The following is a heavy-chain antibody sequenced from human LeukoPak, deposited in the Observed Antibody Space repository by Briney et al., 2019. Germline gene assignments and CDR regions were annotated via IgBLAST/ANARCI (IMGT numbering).Heavy chain of an antibody. Sequence: ASVKVSCKAAGYTFTGYYMFWVRQAPGQGLEWMGWISAYNGNTNYAQKLQGRVTMTTDTSTSTAYMELRSLRSDYTAVYYCARDNDILTGYFDYWGQGTLVTVSS. CDR1: GYTFTGYY. CDR2: ISAYNGNT. D-gene: IGHD3-9*01. J-gene: IGHJ4*02. V-gene: IGHV1-18*04. CDR3: ARDNDILTGYFDY.